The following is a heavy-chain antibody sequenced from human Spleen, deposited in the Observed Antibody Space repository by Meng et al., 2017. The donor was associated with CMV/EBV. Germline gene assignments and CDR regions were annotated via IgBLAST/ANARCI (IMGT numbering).Heavy chain of an antibody. V-gene: IGHV3-73*01. J-gene: IGHJ5*02. Sequence: FTFSGSAMHWVRQASGKGLEWVGRIRSKADNYATAYTASVKGRFTISRDDSKNTAYLQMNSLKTEDSAVYYCTRPVSPAAGNLGFDPWGQGTLVTVSS. CDR1: FTFSGSA. CDR2: IRSKADNYAT. CDR3: TRPVSPAAGNLGFDP. D-gene: IGHD6-13*01.